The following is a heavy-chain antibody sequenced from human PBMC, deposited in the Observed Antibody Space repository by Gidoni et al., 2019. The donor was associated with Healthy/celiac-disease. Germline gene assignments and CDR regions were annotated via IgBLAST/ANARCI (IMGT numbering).Heavy chain of an antibody. CDR1: GGSVSSGSYY. J-gene: IGHJ3*02. CDR3: ARTRASLLWFGELLIGDAFDI. D-gene: IGHD3-10*01. CDR2: IYYSGST. V-gene: IGHV4-61*01. Sequence: QVQLQESGPGLVKPSETLSLTCTVSGGSVSSGSYYWSWIRQPPGKGLEWIGYIYYSGSTNYNPSLKSQVTISVDTSKNQFSLKLSSVTAADTAVYYCARTRASLLWFGELLIGDAFDIWGQGTMVTVSS.